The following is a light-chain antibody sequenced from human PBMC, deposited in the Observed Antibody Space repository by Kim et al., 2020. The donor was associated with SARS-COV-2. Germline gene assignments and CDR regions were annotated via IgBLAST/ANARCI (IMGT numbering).Light chain of an antibody. CDR3: SSYTSSSTRV. Sequence: QSVLTQPASVSGSPGQSITISCTGTSSDVGGYNYVSWYQQHPGKAPKLMIYDVSKRPSGVSNRFSGSKSGNTASLTISGLQAEDEADYCCSSYTSSSTRVFGGGTQLTVL. CDR1: SSDVGGYNY. J-gene: IGLJ3*02. CDR2: DVS. V-gene: IGLV2-14*01.